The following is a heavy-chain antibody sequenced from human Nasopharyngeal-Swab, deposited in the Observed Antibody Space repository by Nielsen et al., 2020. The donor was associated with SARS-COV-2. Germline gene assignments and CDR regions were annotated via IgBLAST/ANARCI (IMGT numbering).Heavy chain of an antibody. V-gene: IGHV4-59*01. J-gene: IGHJ4*02. CDR3: ARRYSYGPFDY. D-gene: IGHD5-18*01. CDR1: GGSISSYY. Sequence: GSLRLSCTVSGGSISSYYWSWIRQPPGKGLEWIGYIYYSGSTNYNPSLKSRVTISVDTSKNQFSLKLSSVTAADTAVYHCARRYSYGPFDYWGQGTLVTVSS. CDR2: IYYSGST.